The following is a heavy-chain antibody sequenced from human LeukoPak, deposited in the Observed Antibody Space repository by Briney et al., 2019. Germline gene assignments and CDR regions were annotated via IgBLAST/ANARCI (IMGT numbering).Heavy chain of an antibody. CDR2: IKKDGSEK. D-gene: IGHD3-9*01. J-gene: IGHJ4*02. Sequence: GGSLRLSCAASGYTFSSYRMSWVRQAPGKGLEWVAHIKKDGSEKYYVDSVKGRFTISRDNSKNTLDLQMNSLRAEDTAVYYCAKDDAWLRYQYWGQGTLVTVSS. CDR1: GYTFSSYR. V-gene: IGHV3-7*03. CDR3: AKDDAWLRYQY.